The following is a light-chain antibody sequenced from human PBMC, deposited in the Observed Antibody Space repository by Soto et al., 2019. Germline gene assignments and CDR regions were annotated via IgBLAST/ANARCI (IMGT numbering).Light chain of an antibody. Sequence: QSALTQPASVSRSPGQSITISCTGTSSDVGDYNYVSWYQQHPGKAPKLMIYEVSNRPSGVSNRFSGSKSGNTASLTISGLQAEDEADYYCSSYTSSSTVVFGGGTKLTVL. CDR1: SSDVGDYNY. CDR3: SSYTSSSTVV. V-gene: IGLV2-14*01. CDR2: EVS. J-gene: IGLJ2*01.